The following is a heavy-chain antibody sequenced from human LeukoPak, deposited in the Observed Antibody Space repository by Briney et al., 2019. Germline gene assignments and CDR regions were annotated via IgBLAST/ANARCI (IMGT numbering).Heavy chain of an antibody. V-gene: IGHV1-8*01. CDR2: MNPNSGNT. Sequence: ASVKVSCKASGYTFTSYDINWVRQATGQGLEWMGWMNPNSGNTGYAQRFQGRVTMTRNTSISTAYMELSSLRSEDTAVYYCARGKFGSIAVAGNDYWGQGTLVTVSS. J-gene: IGHJ4*02. CDR1: GYTFTSYD. D-gene: IGHD6-19*01. CDR3: ARGKFGSIAVAGNDY.